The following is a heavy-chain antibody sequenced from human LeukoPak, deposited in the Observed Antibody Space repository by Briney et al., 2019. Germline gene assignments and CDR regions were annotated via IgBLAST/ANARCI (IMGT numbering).Heavy chain of an antibody. D-gene: IGHD5-18*01. CDR1: GYTFTSYG. CDR2: ISTYTGNT. J-gene: IGHJ4*02. V-gene: IGHV1-18*01. CDR3: ARGEEDSYSHPYYFDY. Sequence: ASVKVSCKASGYTFTSYGISWVRQGPGQGLEWMGWISTYTGNTNYAQKLQGRVTMTTDTSTSTAYMELRSLRSGDTAVYYCARGEEDSYSHPYYFDYWGQGTLVTVSS.